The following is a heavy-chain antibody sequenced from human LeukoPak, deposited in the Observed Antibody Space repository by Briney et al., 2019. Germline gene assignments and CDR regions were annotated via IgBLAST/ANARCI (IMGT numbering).Heavy chain of an antibody. CDR1: GFTVSSNY. D-gene: IGHD2-2*01. CDR3: ARDLVVPAATAALYYYGMDV. CDR2: IYSGGST. J-gene: IGHJ6*04. Sequence: GGSLRLSRAASGFTVSSNYMSWVRQAPGKGLEWVSVIYSGGSTYYADSVKGRFTISRDNSKNTLYLQMNSLRAEDTAVYYCARDLVVPAATAALYYYGMDVWGKGTTVTVSS. V-gene: IGHV3-53*01.